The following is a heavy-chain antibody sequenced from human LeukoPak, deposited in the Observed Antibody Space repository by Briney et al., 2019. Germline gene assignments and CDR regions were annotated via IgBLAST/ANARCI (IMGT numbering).Heavy chain of an antibody. D-gene: IGHD5-18*01. CDR1: GFTFSSYA. Sequence: GGSLRLSCAASGFTFSSYAMHWVRQAPGKGLEWVAVISYDGSNKYYADSVKGRFTISRDNSKNTLYLQMNSLRAEDTAVYYCARAVDSYGYFPFDYWGQGTLVTVSS. V-gene: IGHV3-30*04. CDR2: ISYDGSNK. J-gene: IGHJ4*02. CDR3: ARAVDSYGYFPFDY.